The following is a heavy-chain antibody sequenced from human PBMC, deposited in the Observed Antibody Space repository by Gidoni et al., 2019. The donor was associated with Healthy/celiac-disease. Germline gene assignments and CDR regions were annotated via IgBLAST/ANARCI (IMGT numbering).Heavy chain of an antibody. CDR3: ARGNFGAYYDFWSGYYGDWFDP. Sequence: QVQLQESGPGLVKPSATLSLTCTVPGGPISRYYWSWIRQPPGKGLEWIGYIYYSGSTNYNPSLKSRVTISVDTSKNQFSLKLSSVTAADTAVYYCARGNFGAYYDFWSGYYGDWFDPWGQGTLVTVSS. CDR1: GGPISRYY. CDR2: IYYSGST. J-gene: IGHJ5*02. D-gene: IGHD3-3*01. V-gene: IGHV4-59*01.